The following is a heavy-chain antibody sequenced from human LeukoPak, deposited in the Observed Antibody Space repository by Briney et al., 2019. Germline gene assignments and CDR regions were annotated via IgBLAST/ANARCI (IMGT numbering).Heavy chain of an antibody. CDR3: ARDDYYGSGSFGY. Sequence: PGGALRLSCAASGFTFSSYWMSWVRQAPGKGLEWVANIKQDGSEKYYVDSVKGRFTISRDNAKNSPYLQMNSLRAEDTAVYYCARDDYYGSGSFGYWGQGTLVTVSS. CDR2: IKQDGSEK. CDR1: GFTFSSYW. J-gene: IGHJ4*02. V-gene: IGHV3-7*01. D-gene: IGHD3-10*01.